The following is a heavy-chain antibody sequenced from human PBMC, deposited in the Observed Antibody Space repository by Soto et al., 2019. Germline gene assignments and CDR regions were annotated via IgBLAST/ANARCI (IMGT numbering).Heavy chain of an antibody. J-gene: IGHJ6*02. CDR2: ISYDGSNK. CDR3: AKEGAYYYYYGMDV. Sequence: PGGSLRLSCAASGFTFSSYGIHWVRQAPGKGLEWVAVISYDGSNKYYADSVKGRFTISRDNSKNTLYLQMNSLRAEDTAVYYCAKEGAYYYYYGMDVWGQGTTVTVSS. D-gene: IGHD1-26*01. CDR1: GFTFSSYG. V-gene: IGHV3-30*18.